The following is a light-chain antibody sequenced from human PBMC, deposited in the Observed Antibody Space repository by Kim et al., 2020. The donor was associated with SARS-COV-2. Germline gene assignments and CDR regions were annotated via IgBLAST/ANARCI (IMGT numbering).Light chain of an antibody. CDR2: QDN. CDR1: KLGDKY. Sequence: VPPGQTASITCAGDKLGDKYACRYKQKPGQSPVLVIYQDNKRPSGIPERVSGSNSGNTATLTISGTHAMDEADYYSQAWDSSTYVFGTGTKVTVL. CDR3: QAWDSSTYV. J-gene: IGLJ1*01. V-gene: IGLV3-1*01.